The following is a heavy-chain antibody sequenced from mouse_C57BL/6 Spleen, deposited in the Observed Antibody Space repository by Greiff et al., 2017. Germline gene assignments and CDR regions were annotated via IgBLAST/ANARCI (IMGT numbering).Heavy chain of an antibody. Sequence: VQLQQSGAELVKPGASVKISCKASGYAFSSYWMNWVKQRPGKGLEWIGQIYPGDGDTNYNGKFKGKATLTADKSSSTAYMQLSSLTSEDSAVYFCAREGLAGTYYFDYWGQGTTLTVSS. D-gene: IGHD4-1*01. CDR2: IYPGDGDT. CDR1: GYAFSSYW. CDR3: AREGLAGTYYFDY. J-gene: IGHJ2*01. V-gene: IGHV1-80*01.